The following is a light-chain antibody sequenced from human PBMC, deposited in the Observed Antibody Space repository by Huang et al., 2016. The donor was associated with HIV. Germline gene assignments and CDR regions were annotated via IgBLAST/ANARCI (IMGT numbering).Light chain of an antibody. J-gene: IGKJ5*01. Sequence: EIVLTHSPGTLYLSPGERATLSCRARQNINNSLAWYQQKPGQVPRLLIYDASIRATGIPARFSGSGSGTDFTLTISSLKPEDFAVYYCQHRSSWPPQITFGQGTRLEIK. V-gene: IGKV3-11*01. CDR1: QNINNS. CDR3: QHRSSWPPQIT. CDR2: DAS.